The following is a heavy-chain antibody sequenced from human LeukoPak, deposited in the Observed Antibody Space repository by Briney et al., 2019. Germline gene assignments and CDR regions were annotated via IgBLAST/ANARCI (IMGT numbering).Heavy chain of an antibody. CDR1: GGSFSGYY. V-gene: IGHV4-34*01. J-gene: IGHJ5*02. Sequence: SETLSLTCAVYGGSFSGYYWSWIRQPPGKGLEWIGEINHSGSTNYNPSLKSRVTISVDTSKNQFSLKLSSVTAADTAVYYCARGLAISWGQGTLITVSS. CDR2: INHSGST. D-gene: IGHD3-9*01. CDR3: ARGLAIS.